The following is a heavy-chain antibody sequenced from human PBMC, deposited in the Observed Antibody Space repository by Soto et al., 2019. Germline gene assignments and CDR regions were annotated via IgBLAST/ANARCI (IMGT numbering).Heavy chain of an antibody. V-gene: IGHV1-8*02. Sequence: ASVKVSCKASGYTFTSYDISWVRQATGQGLEWMGWMNPNSGNTDYAQKFQGRVTMTMNTSISTAYMELSSLRSEDPAVDYCARSVAGYYYYDGMDVWGQGTTVTVSS. CDR1: GYTFTSYD. CDR3: ARSVAGYYYYDGMDV. D-gene: IGHD6-19*01. CDR2: MNPNSGNT. J-gene: IGHJ6*02.